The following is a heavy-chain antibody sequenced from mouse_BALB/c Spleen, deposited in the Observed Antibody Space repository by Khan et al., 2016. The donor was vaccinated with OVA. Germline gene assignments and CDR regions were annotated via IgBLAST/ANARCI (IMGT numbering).Heavy chain of an antibody. J-gene: IGHJ3*01. CDR1: GFTFSTYG. CDR2: VSTGGSYT. CDR3: TRLAYYYDSEGFAY. D-gene: IGHD1-1*01. V-gene: IGHV5-6*01. Sequence: VELVQSGGDLVKPGGSLKLSCPASGFTFSTYGMSWVRQTPDKRLAWIATVSTGGSYTYYPDSVKGRFTISRDNAKNTLYLQMSGLKSEDTAMFYCTRLAYYYDSEGFAYWGQGTLVTVSA.